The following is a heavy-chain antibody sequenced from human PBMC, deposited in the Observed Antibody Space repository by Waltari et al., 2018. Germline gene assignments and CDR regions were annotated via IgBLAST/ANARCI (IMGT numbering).Heavy chain of an antibody. V-gene: IGHV3-11*01. D-gene: IGHD3-10*01. CDR1: GFPSGDSY. J-gene: IGHJ4*02. Sequence: QVQLVESGGGWVKPGGSLRRSVAAAGFPSGDSYMVWIRQAPGKGLEWVSYISGGSATIYFADSVKGRFTISRDNDKKSLYLQMNSLRAEDTAVYYCARVRPGEGYYFDYWGQGTLVTVSS. CDR2: ISGGSATI. CDR3: ARVRPGEGYYFDY.